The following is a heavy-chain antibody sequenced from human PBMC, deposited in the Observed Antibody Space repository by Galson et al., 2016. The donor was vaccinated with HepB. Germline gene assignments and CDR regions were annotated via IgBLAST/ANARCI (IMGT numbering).Heavy chain of an antibody. CDR3: ARGDSRIGGRRSGD. CDR1: GGSFSGYY. Sequence: SETLSLTCAVYGGSFSGYYWSWIRQPPGKGLEWIGEINHSGSTNYNPSLKSRVTISVDTSKNQFSLKLSSVTAADPAVYYCARGDSRIGGRRSGDWGQGTLVTVSS. V-gene: IGHV4-34*01. D-gene: IGHD1-1*01. J-gene: IGHJ4*02. CDR2: INHSGST.